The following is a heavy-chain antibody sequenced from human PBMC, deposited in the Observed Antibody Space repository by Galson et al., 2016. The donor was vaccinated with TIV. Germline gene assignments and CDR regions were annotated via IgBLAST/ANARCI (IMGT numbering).Heavy chain of an antibody. D-gene: IGHD2-21*01. V-gene: IGHV1-3*01. CDR1: GYSFTTYA. J-gene: IGHJ5*02. CDR2: INAGNGNT. CDR3: VRPPYCGGDCYKYDR. Sequence: SVKVSCKASGYSFTTYAMHWVRQAPGQRLEWMGWINAGNGNTKYSQKFQGRVTITRDTFASTAYMELNSLTSADTAVYYCVRPPYCGGDCYKYDRWGQGTLVTVSS.